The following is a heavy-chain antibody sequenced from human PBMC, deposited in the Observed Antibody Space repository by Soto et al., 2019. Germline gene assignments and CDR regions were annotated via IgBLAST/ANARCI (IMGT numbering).Heavy chain of an antibody. CDR2: ISMSGSYK. V-gene: IGHV3-11*06. CDR3: ASRGNCSNGQCTHFES. J-gene: IGHJ4*02. Sequence: GGSLRLSCVGSDFSLSGSYMSWVRQAPGKGLEWLSFISMSGSYKTYAASVEGRFTISRDNVKNILYLQMDSLRAEETAVYYCASRGNCSNGQCTHFESWGQGT. CDR1: DFSLSGSY. D-gene: IGHD2-8*01.